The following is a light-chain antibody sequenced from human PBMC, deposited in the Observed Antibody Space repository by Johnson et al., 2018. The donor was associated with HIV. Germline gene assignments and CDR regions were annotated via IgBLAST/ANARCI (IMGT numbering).Light chain of an antibody. CDR1: SSNIGNNY. CDR2: DNH. V-gene: IGLV1-51*01. J-gene: IGLJ1*01. Sequence: HSVLTQPPSVSAAPGQKVTISCSGSSSNIGNNYVSWYQQLPGTAPKLLIYDNHKRPSGIPDRVSGSKSGTSATLGITGLQTGDAADYYCGTWASSLSVYVFGTGTKVTVL. CDR3: GTWASSLSVYV.